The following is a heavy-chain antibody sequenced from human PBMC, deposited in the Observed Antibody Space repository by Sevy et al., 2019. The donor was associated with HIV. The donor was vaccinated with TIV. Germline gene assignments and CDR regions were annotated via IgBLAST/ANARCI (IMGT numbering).Heavy chain of an antibody. CDR1: GFTFSNAW. CDR2: IKRKTDGGTT. J-gene: IGHJ4*02. CDR3: TTDPYYDDSTGFQPYFDY. V-gene: IGHV3-15*07. D-gene: IGHD3-22*01. Sequence: GGSLRLSCAASGFTFSNAWLNWVRQAPGKGLEWVGRIKRKTDGGTTDYAEPVKGRFTISRDDSKNTVYLQMNSLKTEDTAVYYCTTDPYYDDSTGFQPYFDYWGQGTLVTVSS.